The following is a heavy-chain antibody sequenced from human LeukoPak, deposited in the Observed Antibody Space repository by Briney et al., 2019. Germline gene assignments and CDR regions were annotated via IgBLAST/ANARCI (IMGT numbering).Heavy chain of an antibody. CDR2: TYYRFEGYT. V-gene: IGHV6-1*01. Sequence: SQTLSLTRAIPGDSLSNNSAPWKWIRRSPSGGGEWLGRTYYRFEGYTKYALSVNSRITHDADTSENQFSLQLNSVTPEDTAVYYCARGSRTKFHFWGQGTLVTVST. CDR3: ARGSRTKFHF. J-gene: IGHJ4*02. D-gene: IGHD2-8*01. CDR1: GDSLSNNSAP.